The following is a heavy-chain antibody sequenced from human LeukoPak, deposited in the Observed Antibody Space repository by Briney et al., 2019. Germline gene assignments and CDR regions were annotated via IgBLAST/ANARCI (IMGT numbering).Heavy chain of an antibody. V-gene: IGHV3-53*01. CDR3: ARGRYYGVMDV. Sequence: GGSLRLSCAASGFAVSSNYMSWVRQAPGKGLEWVSVIYSGGSTYYADSVKGRFTISRDNSKNTLYLQMNSLRAADTAVYYCARGRYYGVMDVWGKGTTVTVSS. CDR1: GFAVSSNY. J-gene: IGHJ6*03. CDR2: IYSGGST. D-gene: IGHD3-10*01.